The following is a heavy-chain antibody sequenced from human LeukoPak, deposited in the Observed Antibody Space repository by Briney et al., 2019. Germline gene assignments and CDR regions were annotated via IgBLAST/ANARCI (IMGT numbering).Heavy chain of an antibody. CDR3: ARQFSGFHYYFDY. Sequence: GESLKISCKGSGYSFTNCWIGWVRQMPGKGLEWIGIIYPGDSDTRYSPSFQGQVTISADKSISTAYLQWSSLKASDTAMYYCARQFSGFHYYFDYWGQGTLVTVSS. CDR2: IYPGDSDT. CDR1: GYSFTNCW. J-gene: IGHJ4*02. V-gene: IGHV5-51*01. D-gene: IGHD5-12*01.